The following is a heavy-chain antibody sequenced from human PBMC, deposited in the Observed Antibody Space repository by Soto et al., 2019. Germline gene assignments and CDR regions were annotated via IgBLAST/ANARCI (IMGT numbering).Heavy chain of an antibody. D-gene: IGHD6-13*01. V-gene: IGHV4-59*01. CDR3: ARDMSGGSSWYEFDS. CDR1: GDSIKSSY. Sequence: PSETLSLTCTVSGDSIKSSYWSWVRQPPGQGLEWIGYVYYTGTTNSNPSLKSRVTISADTSKNLFSLKVVSVTPADTAVYFCARDMSGGSSWYEFDSWGPGTLVTVSS. CDR2: VYYTGTT. J-gene: IGHJ4*02.